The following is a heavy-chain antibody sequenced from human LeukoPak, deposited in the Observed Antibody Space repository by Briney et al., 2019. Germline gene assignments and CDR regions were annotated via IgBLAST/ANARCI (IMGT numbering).Heavy chain of an antibody. D-gene: IGHD2/OR15-2a*01. CDR1: GFTFSSYW. V-gene: IGHV3-7*02. CDR3: TDKNLA. J-gene: IGHJ5*02. CDR2: INRDGSEK. Sequence: PGVSLRLSCAASGFTFSSYWMTWVRQAPGKGLEWVGNINRDGSEKYYADSVKGRFTISRDNAKNSLYLQMNSLRVEDTAVYVCTDKNLAWGPGTLVTVSS.